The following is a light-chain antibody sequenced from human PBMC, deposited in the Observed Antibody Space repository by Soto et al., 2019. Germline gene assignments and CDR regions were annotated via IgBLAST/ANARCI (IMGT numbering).Light chain of an antibody. V-gene: IGLV1-51*01. Sequence: QSVLTQPPSVSAAPGQKVIISCSGSSSNIGDHYVFWYQQFPGTAHRLLIYDDNKRPPGIPDRFSGSKSATSATLGITGLQTGDEADYYCATWGANLRVFGGGTKLTVL. CDR3: ATWGANLRV. J-gene: IGLJ3*02. CDR2: DDN. CDR1: SSNIGDHY.